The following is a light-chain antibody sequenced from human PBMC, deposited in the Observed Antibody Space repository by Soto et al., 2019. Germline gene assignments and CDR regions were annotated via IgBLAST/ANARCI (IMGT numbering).Light chain of an antibody. J-gene: IGKJ2*01. CDR3: QQRSNWPPMYT. CDR1: QSVSSN. Sequence: EIVLTQSPATLSLSPGERATLSCRVSQSVSSNLAWYQQKPGQAPRLLIYDASNRATGIPDRFSGSGSGTDFTLTISSLEPEDFAVYYCQQRSNWPPMYTFGQGTKLEIK. V-gene: IGKV3-11*01. CDR2: DAS.